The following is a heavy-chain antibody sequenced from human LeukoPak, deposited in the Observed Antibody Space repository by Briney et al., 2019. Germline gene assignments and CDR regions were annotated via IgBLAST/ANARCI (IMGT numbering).Heavy chain of an antibody. Sequence: GESLKISCRGSGYNPPRYWIAWVRQIPGKGLEWMGITYPGDSDTRYSPSFQGQVSLSADKSINTAYLQWSSQKASDTAMYYCARQVGATGELDYWGQGSLVTVSS. CDR1: GYNPPRYW. CDR2: TYPGDSDT. CDR3: ARQVGATGELDY. J-gene: IGHJ4*02. V-gene: IGHV5-51*01. D-gene: IGHD1-26*01.